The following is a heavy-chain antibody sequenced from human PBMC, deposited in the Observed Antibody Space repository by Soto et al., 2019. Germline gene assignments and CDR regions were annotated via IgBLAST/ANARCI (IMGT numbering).Heavy chain of an antibody. D-gene: IGHD5-12*01. CDR1: GFTFSSYA. V-gene: IGHV3-23*01. J-gene: IGHJ6*03. CDR2: ISGSGGST. Sequence: PGGSLRLSCAASGFTFSSYAMSWVRQAPGKGLEWVSAISGSGGSTYYADSVKGRFTISRDNSKNTLYLQMNSLRAEDTAVYYCAKGAKIVALNRRYYYMDVWGKGTTVTVSS. CDR3: AKGAKIVALNRRYYYMDV.